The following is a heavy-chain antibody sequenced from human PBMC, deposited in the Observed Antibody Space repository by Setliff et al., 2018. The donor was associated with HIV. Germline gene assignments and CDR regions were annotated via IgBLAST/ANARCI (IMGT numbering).Heavy chain of an antibody. Sequence: PGESLKISCAASGFTFSGAEIHWVRQTPGKGLEWVAFIQYDKTNKYYADSMKGRFTISRDSAKNSLYLQMNSLRAEDTAVYYCAIGGTVTNAFDYWGQGTLVTSPQ. CDR1: GFTFSGAE. V-gene: IGHV3-30*02. CDR3: AIGGTVTNAFDY. J-gene: IGHJ4*02. CDR2: IQYDKTNK. D-gene: IGHD4-17*01.